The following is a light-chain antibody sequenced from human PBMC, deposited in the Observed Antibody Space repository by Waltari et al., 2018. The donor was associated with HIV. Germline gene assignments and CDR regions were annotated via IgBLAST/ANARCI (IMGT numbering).Light chain of an antibody. Sequence: HSVLTQPPSASGTPAQPVIISCSGNTSNIANNDVTWYQHFPGSAPKLLIYRNNYRPSGVPDRFAGSRSGTSASLTISGLQIEDEAQYYCATWDDSLNGVFGAGTRLTVL. V-gene: IGLV1-44*01. CDR3: ATWDDSLNGV. CDR2: RNN. J-gene: IGLJ3*02. CDR1: TSNIANND.